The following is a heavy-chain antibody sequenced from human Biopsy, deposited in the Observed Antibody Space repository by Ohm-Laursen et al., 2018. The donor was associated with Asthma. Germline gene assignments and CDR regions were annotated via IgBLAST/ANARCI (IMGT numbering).Heavy chain of an antibody. Sequence: SVKVSCKISGYSLTDLSMHWVRQARGQGLEWMGGHDHEEGGTVNARRFQGRVTMTEDTSTDTAYMELSSLSSDDTAVYYCASDFPKDYVRYNFQFWGQGTLVTVSS. D-gene: IGHD4-17*01. J-gene: IGHJ4*02. V-gene: IGHV1-24*01. CDR3: ASDFPKDYVRYNFQF. CDR1: GYSLTDLS. CDR2: HDHEEGGT.